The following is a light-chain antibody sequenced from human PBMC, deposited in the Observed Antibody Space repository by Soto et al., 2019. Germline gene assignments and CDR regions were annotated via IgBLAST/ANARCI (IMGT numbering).Light chain of an antibody. CDR2: EIS. CDR1: SSDVGGYNY. V-gene: IGLV2-14*01. J-gene: IGLJ2*01. CDR3: SSYTSSSTLGVL. Sequence: QSALTQPASVSGSPGQSITISCTGTSSDVGGYNYVSWYQHHPGKAPKLMIFEISNRPSGVSNRFSGSKSGNTASLTISGRQADDEADYYCSSYTSSSTLGVLFGGGTKVTVL.